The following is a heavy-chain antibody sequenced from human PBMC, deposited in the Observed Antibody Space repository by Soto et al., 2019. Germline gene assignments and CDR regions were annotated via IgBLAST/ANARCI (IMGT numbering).Heavy chain of an antibody. J-gene: IGHJ4*02. CDR2: ISYDGSNK. CDR3: VSIAVAGIFDY. Sequence: VQLVESGGGVVQPGRSLRLSCAASGFTFSSYAMHWVRQAPGKGLEWVAVISYDGSNKYYADSVKGRFTISRDNSKNTLYLQMNSLRAEDTAVYYCVSIAVAGIFDYWGQGTLVTVSS. D-gene: IGHD6-19*01. V-gene: IGHV3-30-3*01. CDR1: GFTFSSYA.